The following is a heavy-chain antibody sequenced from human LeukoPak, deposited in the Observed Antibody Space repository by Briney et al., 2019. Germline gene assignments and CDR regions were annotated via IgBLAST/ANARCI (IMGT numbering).Heavy chain of an antibody. CDR1: GFTVSSNY. D-gene: IGHD3-22*01. J-gene: IGHJ6*03. Sequence: GGSLRLSCAASGFTVSSNYMNWVRQAPGKGLEWVSVVYSGGSRHYSDSVKGRFTISRDNSKNTLYLQMNSLRAEDTAVYYCARGNGHRGSGYYYDYYYYYMDVWGKGTTVTVSS. CDR3: ARGNGHRGSGYYYDYYYYYMDV. CDR2: VYSGGSR. V-gene: IGHV3-53*01.